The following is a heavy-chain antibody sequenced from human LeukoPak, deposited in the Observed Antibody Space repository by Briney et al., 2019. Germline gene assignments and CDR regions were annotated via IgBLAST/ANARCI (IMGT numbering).Heavy chain of an antibody. D-gene: IGHD1-7*01. CDR2: ISSSSSYI. Sequence: PGGSLRLSCAASGFTVSSNYMSWVRQAPGKGLEWVSSISSSSSYIYYADSVKGRFTISRDNAKNSLYLQMNSLRAEDTAVYYCARSSRELGGYAPWELMPPFDYWGQGTLVTVSS. V-gene: IGHV3-21*01. CDR1: GFTVSSNY. CDR3: ARSSRELGGYAPWELMPPFDY. J-gene: IGHJ4*02.